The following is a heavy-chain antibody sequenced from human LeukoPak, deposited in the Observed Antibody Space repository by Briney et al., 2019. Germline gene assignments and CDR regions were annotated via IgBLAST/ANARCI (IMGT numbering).Heavy chain of an antibody. CDR3: ARTVPRRWEDRGYFDY. D-gene: IGHD1-26*01. CDR1: GYTFSGKY. CDR2: INPNSGDT. J-gene: IGHJ4*02. V-gene: IGHV1-2*02. Sequence: GASVKVSCKTSGYTFSGKYIYWLRQAPGQGLEWMEWINPNSGDTNYAQKFQGRVTMTRDTSISTAYMELSRLTSDDTAVYYCARTVPRRWEDRGYFDYWGQGTLVTVSS.